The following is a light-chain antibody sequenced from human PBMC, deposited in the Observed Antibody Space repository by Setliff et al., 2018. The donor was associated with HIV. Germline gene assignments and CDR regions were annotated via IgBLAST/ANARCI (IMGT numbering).Light chain of an antibody. CDR1: SSDIGTYNY. CDR2: NVR. Sequence: SALTQPRSVSGSPGQSVTLSCSGSSSDIGTYNYVSWYQQHPGKAPKLIIFNVRGRPSGVPDRFYGSKSGNTASLTISGLQPEDEADYYCCSYAGSYNYVFGSGTRSPS. J-gene: IGLJ1*01. V-gene: IGLV2-11*01. CDR3: CSYAGSYNYV.